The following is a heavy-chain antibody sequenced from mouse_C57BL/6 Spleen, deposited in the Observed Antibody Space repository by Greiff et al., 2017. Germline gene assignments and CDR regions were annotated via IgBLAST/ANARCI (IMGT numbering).Heavy chain of an antibody. CDR1: GYTFTDYN. CDR2: INPNNGGT. V-gene: IGHV1-22*01. J-gene: IGHJ2*01. Sequence: VQLQQSGPELVKPGASVKMSCKASGYTFTDYNMHWVKQRHGKSLEWIGYINPNNGGTSYNQKFKGKATLTVNKSSSTAYMELRSLTSEDSAVYYCRTGTDVDCWGRGTTLAVSS. D-gene: IGHD4-1*01. CDR3: RTGTDVDC.